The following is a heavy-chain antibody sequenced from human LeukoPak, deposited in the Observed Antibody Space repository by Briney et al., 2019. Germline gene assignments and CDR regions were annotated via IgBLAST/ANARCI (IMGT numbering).Heavy chain of an antibody. D-gene: IGHD6-13*01. CDR3: ARAFNRYSSSSGY. J-gene: IGHJ4*02. CDR2: IIPIFGTA. CDR1: GGTFSSYA. V-gene: IGHV1-69*05. Sequence: ASVKVSCKASGGTFSSYAISWVRQAPGQGLEWMGGIIPIFGTANYAQKFQGRVTITTDESTSTAYMELSSLRSEDTAVYYCARAFNRYSSSSGYWGQGTLVTVSS.